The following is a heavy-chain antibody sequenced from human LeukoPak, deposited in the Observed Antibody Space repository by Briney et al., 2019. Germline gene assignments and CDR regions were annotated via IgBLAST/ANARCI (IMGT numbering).Heavy chain of an antibody. CDR3: ARGGMGSNDLVKYYYYNLDV. D-gene: IGHD3-16*01. Sequence: QPGGSLRLSCAASGFAFSSYAMSWVRQAPGKGLEWLSRVDTDGSSTTYAVSVRGRFTVSRDNAKNTLYLQMNSLRAEDRAVYYCARGGMGSNDLVKYYYYNLDVWGKGTTVTVSS. CDR2: VDTDGSST. V-gene: IGHV3-74*03. CDR1: GFAFSSYA. J-gene: IGHJ6*04.